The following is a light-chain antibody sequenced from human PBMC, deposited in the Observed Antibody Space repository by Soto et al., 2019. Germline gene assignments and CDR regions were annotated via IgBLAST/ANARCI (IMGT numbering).Light chain of an antibody. CDR3: YHYAYSQFA. CDR2: GAS. Sequence: EIVLTQSPGTLSLSPGERATLSCRATQSVNSDYLAWYQQRPGQAPRLLMHGASSRATGIPDRSSGSGSGAYFTLTISRLEPEDFAVYYCYHYAYSQFAFGPGTKVDIK. J-gene: IGKJ3*01. CDR1: QSVNSDY. V-gene: IGKV3-20*01.